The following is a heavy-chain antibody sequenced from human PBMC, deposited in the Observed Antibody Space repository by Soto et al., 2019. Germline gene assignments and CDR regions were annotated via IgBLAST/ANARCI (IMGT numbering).Heavy chain of an antibody. CDR3: ARGVQGYYGMDV. Sequence: GGSLRLSCAASGFTVSSNYMSWVRQAPGKGLEWVSVIYSVGSTDYADSVKGRFTISRDNAKNSLYLQMNSLRDEDTAVYYCARGVQGYYGMDVWGQGTTVTVSS. J-gene: IGHJ6*02. D-gene: IGHD1-1*01. V-gene: IGHV3-53*01. CDR1: GFTVSSNY. CDR2: IYSVGST.